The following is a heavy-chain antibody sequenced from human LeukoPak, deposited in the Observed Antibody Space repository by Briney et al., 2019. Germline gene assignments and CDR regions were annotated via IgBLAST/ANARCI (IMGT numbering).Heavy chain of an antibody. V-gene: IGHV3-23*01. CDR1: GFTLSSSG. CDR3: AKGSDIVVVPAAMDPFAFDY. CDR2: ISVSAATT. J-gene: IGHJ4*02. Sequence: GGSLRLSCAASGFTLSSSGISSVRQPPREGLELGSAISVSAATTYYADSVKGRFTISRDNSKNTLYLQMNSLRAEDTAVYYCAKGSDIVVVPAAMDPFAFDYWGQGTLVTVSS. D-gene: IGHD2-2*01.